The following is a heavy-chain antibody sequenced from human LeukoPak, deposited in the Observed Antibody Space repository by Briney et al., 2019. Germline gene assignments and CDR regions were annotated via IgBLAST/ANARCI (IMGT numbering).Heavy chain of an antibody. CDR3: ARDEWGWFDP. J-gene: IGHJ5*02. D-gene: IGHD1-26*01. Sequence: SQTLSLTCTVSCGSISSGSYYWSWIRQPAGKGLEWIGRIYTSGSTNYNPSLKSRVTISVDTSKNQFSLKLSSVTAADTAVYYCARDEWGWFDPWGQGTLVTVS. CDR1: CGSISSGSYY. CDR2: IYTSGST. V-gene: IGHV4-61*02.